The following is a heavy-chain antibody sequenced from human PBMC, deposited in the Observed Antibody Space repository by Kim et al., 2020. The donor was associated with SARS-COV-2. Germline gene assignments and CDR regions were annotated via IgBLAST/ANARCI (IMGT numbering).Heavy chain of an antibody. CDR2: ISAYNGNT. J-gene: IGHJ6*02. Sequence: ASVKVSCKASGYTFTSYGISWVRQAPGQGLEWMGWISAYNGNTNYAQKLQGRVTMTTDTSTSTAYMELRSLRSDDTAVYYCARVPVRGVYYYGMDVWGQGTTVTVSS. CDR1: GYTFTSYG. CDR3: ARVPVRGVYYYGMDV. D-gene: IGHD3-10*01. V-gene: IGHV1-18*04.